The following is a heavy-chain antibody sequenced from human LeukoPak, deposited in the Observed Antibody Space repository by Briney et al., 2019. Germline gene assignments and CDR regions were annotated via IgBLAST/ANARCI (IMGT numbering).Heavy chain of an antibody. CDR2: IYTTGST. CDR3: ASIAVARRGDY. Sequence: PSETLSLTCTVSGGSMSSYYWNWIRQPAGKGLEWIGRIYTTGSTNYNPSLKSRVTMSLDTSKNEFSLKLSSVTAADTAVYYCASIAVARRGDYWGQGTLVTVSS. CDR1: GGSMSSYY. V-gene: IGHV4-4*07. J-gene: IGHJ4*02. D-gene: IGHD6-19*01.